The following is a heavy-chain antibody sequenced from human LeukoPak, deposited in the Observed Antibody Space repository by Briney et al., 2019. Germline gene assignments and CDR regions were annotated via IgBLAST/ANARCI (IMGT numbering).Heavy chain of an antibody. D-gene: IGHD4-17*01. CDR3: EGGDYGDYDY. CDR2: IRYDGREK. V-gene: IGHV3-7*03. CDR1: GFTFSNFW. Sequence: PGGSLRLSCAASGFTFSNFWMTWVRQAPGKGLEWVANIRYDGREKYYADSVKGRFTISRDNAQNSVYLQMNSLRAEDTAVYYCEGGDYGDYDYWGQGTLVTVSS. J-gene: IGHJ4*02.